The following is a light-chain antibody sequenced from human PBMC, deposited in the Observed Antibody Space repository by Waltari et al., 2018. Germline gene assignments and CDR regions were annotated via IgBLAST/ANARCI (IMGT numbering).Light chain of an antibody. J-gene: IGKJ4*01. CDR1: QSVSTIS. V-gene: IGKV3-20*01. CDR2: GTS. Sequence: EIVLTQSPGTLSLSPGERATLSCRASQSVSTISLTWYQQKPGQAPRLLIYGTSSRATGIPDRFSGSGSGTDFTLTISRLQPEDFAIYYCQQYDGIVVTFGGGTKAEI. CDR3: QQYDGIVVT.